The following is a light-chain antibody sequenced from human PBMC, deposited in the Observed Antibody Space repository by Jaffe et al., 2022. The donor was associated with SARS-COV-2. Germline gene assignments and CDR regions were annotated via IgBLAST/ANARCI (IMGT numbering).Light chain of an antibody. CDR2: SAS. V-gene: IGKV1-6*01. CDR3: LQDLIYPYT. Sequence: AIQMTQSPSSLSASVGDRVTITCRASQGIRNDVAWYQQKPGNGPKLLIYSASSLQSGVPSRFSGSGSGTEFTLTISSLQPEDFATYYCLQDLIYPYTFGQGTRLDIK. J-gene: IGKJ2*01. CDR1: QGIRND.